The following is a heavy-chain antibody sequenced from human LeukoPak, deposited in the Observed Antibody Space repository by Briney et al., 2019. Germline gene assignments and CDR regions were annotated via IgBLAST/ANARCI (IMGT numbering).Heavy chain of an antibody. CDR3: ARHTGYEAFDI. CDR1: GGSISSYY. J-gene: IGHJ3*02. D-gene: IGHD4-11*01. V-gene: IGHV4-59*08. Sequence: SETLSLTCTVSGGSISSYYWSWIRQPPGKGLEWIGYIYYSGSTNYNPSLKSRVTISVDTSKNQFPLKLSSVTAADTAVYYCARHTGYEAFDIWGQGTMVTVSS. CDR2: IYYSGST.